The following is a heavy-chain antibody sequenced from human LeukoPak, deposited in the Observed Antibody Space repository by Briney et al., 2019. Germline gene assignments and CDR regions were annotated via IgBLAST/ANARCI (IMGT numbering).Heavy chain of an antibody. CDR2: ISYSGTT. J-gene: IGHJ4*02. CDR3: ARRGGYKQFDF. D-gene: IGHD5-24*01. V-gene: IGHV4-59*08. CDR1: AGSLSTYY. Sequence: LETLSLTCLVSAGSLSTYYWGWIRQPPGKGLEWIGHISYSGTTNSNPSLRSRLTISVDTSKNQFSLILSSVTAADTAVYYCARRGGYKQFDFWGQGILVTVSS.